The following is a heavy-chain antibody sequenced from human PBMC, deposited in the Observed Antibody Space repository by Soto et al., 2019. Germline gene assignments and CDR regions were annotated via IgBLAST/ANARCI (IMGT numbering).Heavy chain of an antibody. D-gene: IGHD3-9*01. J-gene: IGHJ5*02. Sequence: SETLSLTCAVYGGSFSGYYWSWIRQPPGKGLEWIGEINHSGSTNYNPSLKSRVTISVDKPKNQFSLNLSSVTAADTAVYSCAAWYGTGYYIWFDPWGQGTLVTVSS. CDR2: INHSGST. CDR1: GGSFSGYY. CDR3: AAWYGTGYYIWFDP. V-gene: IGHV4-34*01.